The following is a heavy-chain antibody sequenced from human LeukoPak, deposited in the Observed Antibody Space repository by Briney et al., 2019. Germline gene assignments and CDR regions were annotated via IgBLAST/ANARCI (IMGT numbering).Heavy chain of an antibody. Sequence: GGSLRLSCAASGFPFSNAWMNWVRQAPGKGLEWVGRIKGKTDGGATDYAAPVKGRFTISRDDSKNTLSLQMNSLKTEDTAVYYCTTGSSFDFWGQGTLVTVSS. CDR2: IKGKTDGGAT. V-gene: IGHV3-15*01. CDR1: GFPFSNAW. J-gene: IGHJ4*02. CDR3: TTGSSFDF. D-gene: IGHD3-10*01.